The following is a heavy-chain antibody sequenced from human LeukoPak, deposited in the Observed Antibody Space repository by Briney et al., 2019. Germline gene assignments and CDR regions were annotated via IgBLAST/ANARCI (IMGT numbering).Heavy chain of an antibody. Sequence: SETLSLTCSVSGGSISSSSDYWGWIRQPPGKGLEWIGSIYYSGSTYYNPSLKSRVTISVDTSKNQFSLKLTSVTAADTAVYYCARHWIAVPGLFDYWGQGTLVTVSS. V-gene: IGHV4-39*01. CDR1: GGSISSSSDY. J-gene: IGHJ4*02. D-gene: IGHD6-19*01. CDR3: ARHWIAVPGLFDY. CDR2: IYYSGST.